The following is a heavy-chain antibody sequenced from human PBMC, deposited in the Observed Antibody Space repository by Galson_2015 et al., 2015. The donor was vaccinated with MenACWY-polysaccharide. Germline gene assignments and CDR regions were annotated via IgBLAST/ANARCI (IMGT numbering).Heavy chain of an antibody. CDR2: IYYSGST. V-gene: IGHV4-39*07. J-gene: IGHJ6*02. CDR1: GGSISSTTFY. Sequence: ETLSLTCNVSGGSISSTTFYWAWIRQPPGKGLQWIGNIYYSGSTYYDPSLQSRVTMSVDTSKNQISLKVKSVTAADTAMYYCATPGRPDYHYGMDVWGQGTTVTVSS. CDR3: ATPGRPDYHYGMDV.